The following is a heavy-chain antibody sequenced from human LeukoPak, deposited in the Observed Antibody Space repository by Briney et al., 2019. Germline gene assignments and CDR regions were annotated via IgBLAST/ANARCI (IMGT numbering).Heavy chain of an antibody. V-gene: IGHV3-7*01. Sequence: PGGSLRLSCAVSGFTFSTYWMSWVRQAPGKGLEWVANIKQDGSEKYYVDSVKGRFAISRDNAKNSLYLQMSSLRAEDTAVYYCTGETYYFDYWGQGALVTVSS. D-gene: IGHD2-21*01. J-gene: IGHJ4*02. CDR3: TGETYYFDY. CDR1: GFTFSTYW. CDR2: IKQDGSEK.